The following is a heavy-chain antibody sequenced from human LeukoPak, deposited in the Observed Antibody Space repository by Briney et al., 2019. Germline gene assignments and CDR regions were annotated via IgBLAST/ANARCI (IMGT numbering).Heavy chain of an antibody. D-gene: IGHD1-26*01. CDR1: GFTVSSNY. V-gene: IGHV3-11*04. CDR3: ASGSLLPHQD. J-gene: IGHJ4*02. Sequence: GSLRLSCAASGFTVSSNYMSWIRQAPGKGLEWVSYISSSGSTIYYADSVKGRFTISRDNAKNSLYLQMNSLRAEDTAVYYCASGSLLPHQDWGQGTLVTVSS. CDR2: ISSSGSTI.